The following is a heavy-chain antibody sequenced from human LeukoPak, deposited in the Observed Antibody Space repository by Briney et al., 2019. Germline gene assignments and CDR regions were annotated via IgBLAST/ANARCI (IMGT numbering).Heavy chain of an antibody. V-gene: IGHV3-15*01. J-gene: IGHJ4*02. D-gene: IGHD3-22*01. CDR3: TTASVGDDSSGYYYGSFDY. CDR1: GFTFSNAW. Sequence: GGSLRLSCAASGFTFSNAWMSCVRQAPGKGLEWVGRIKSKTDGGTTDYAAPVKGRFTISRDDSKNTLYLQMNSLKTEDTAVYYCTTASVGDDSSGYYYGSFDYWGQGTLVTVSS. CDR2: IKSKTDGGTT.